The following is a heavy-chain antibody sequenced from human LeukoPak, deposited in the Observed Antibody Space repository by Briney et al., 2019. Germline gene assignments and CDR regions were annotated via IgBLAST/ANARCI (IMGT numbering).Heavy chain of an antibody. J-gene: IGHJ5*02. CDR2: IYHSGST. CDR1: GGSISSSSYY. CDR3: ARPLDNCGGDCPSHNWFDP. Sequence: SETLSLTCTVSGGSISSSSYYCGWIRQPPGKGLEWIGSIYHSGSTYYNPSLKSRVTISVDTSKNQFSLKLSSVTAADTAVYYCARPLDNCGGDCPSHNWFDPWGQGTLLTVSS. V-gene: IGHV4-39*07. D-gene: IGHD2-21*01.